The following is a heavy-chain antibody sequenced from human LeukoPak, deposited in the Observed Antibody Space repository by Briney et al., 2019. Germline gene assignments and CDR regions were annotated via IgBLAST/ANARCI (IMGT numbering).Heavy chain of an antibody. J-gene: IGHJ6*02. Sequence: ASVKVSCKASGYTFTSYYMHWVRQAPGQGLEWMGIINPSGGSTSYAQKFQGRVTMTRDTSTSTAYMELRSLRSDDTAVYYCARELASSGRRVSYYYYGMDVWGQGTTVTVSS. V-gene: IGHV1-46*01. CDR1: GYTFTSYY. D-gene: IGHD3-22*01. CDR2: INPSGGST. CDR3: ARELASSGRRVSYYYYGMDV.